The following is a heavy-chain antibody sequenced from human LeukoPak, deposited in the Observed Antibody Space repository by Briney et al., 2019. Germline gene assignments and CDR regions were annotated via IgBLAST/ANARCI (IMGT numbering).Heavy chain of an antibody. CDR1: GYTFTGYH. Sequence: ASVKVSCKASGYTFTGYHMHWVRQAPGQGIEWMAWINPDSGGTNYAQKFQGRVTLTRDTSINTVYMELSRLTSDDTAVYYCVRDLVGYSSQFDYWGQGTLVTVSS. CDR2: INPDSGGT. D-gene: IGHD4-11*01. J-gene: IGHJ4*02. V-gene: IGHV1-2*02. CDR3: VRDLVGYSSQFDY.